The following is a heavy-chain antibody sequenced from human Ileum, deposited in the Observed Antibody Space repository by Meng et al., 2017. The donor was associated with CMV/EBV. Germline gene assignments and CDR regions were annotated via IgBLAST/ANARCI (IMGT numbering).Heavy chain of an antibody. CDR2: ISAYNVNT. CDR3: ARGGYISSWYVAPDY. Sequence: QIQLVQSGAAMKKPGASVKVTCKASGYTFSNYGISWLRQAPGQGLEWMGWISAYNVNTNYAQNFQGRLTVTTDTSTNTAYMELTRLRSDDTAVYFCARGGYISSWYVAPDYWGQGTLVTVSS. J-gene: IGHJ4*02. CDR1: GYTFSNYG. V-gene: IGHV1-18*01. D-gene: IGHD6-13*01.